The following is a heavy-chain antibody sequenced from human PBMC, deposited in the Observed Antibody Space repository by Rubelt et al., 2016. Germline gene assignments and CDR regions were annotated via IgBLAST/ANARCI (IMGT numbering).Heavy chain of an antibody. V-gene: IGHV4-34*01. Sequence: QEQLKQWGAGLLEASETLSLTCAVYGGPFSGYYWSWIRQPPGKGLEWIGSIYYSGSTYYNPSLKSRVTISVDTSKNQFSLKLSSVTAADTAVYYCASYRRFGRFDPWGQGTLVTVSS. CDR1: GGPFSGYY. J-gene: IGHJ5*02. D-gene: IGHD3-16*01. CDR2: IYYSGST. CDR3: ASYRRFGRFDP.